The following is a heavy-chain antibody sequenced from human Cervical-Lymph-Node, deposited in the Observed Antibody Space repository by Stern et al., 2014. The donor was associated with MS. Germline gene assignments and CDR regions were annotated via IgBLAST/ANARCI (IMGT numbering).Heavy chain of an antibody. J-gene: IGHJ3*02. V-gene: IGHV3-30*18. CDR2: ISYDGRNE. CDR1: GFTFSSYG. D-gene: IGHD3-3*01. CDR3: AKPYDFWSGYLAAAFDI. Sequence: QVQLVQSGGGVVQPGRSLRLSCAASGFTFSSYGMHWVRQAPGKGLEWVAVISYDGRNEYYADFVKGRFTISRDNSKNMLLLQVNSLRTEDTAVYYCAKPYDFWSGYLAAAFDIWGQGTMVTVAS.